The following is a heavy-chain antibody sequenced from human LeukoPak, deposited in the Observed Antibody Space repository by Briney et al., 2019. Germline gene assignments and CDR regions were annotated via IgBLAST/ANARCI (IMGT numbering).Heavy chain of an antibody. D-gene: IGHD1-26*01. J-gene: IGHJ5*02. CDR1: GGTFSSYA. Sequence: ASVKVSCKASGGTFSSYAISWVRQAPGQGLEWMGGIIPIFGTANYAQKFQGRVTITTDESTSTAYMELSSLRSEDTAVYYCARWELLPANWFDPWGQGTLVTVSS. CDR2: IIPIFGTA. V-gene: IGHV1-69*05. CDR3: ARWELLPANWFDP.